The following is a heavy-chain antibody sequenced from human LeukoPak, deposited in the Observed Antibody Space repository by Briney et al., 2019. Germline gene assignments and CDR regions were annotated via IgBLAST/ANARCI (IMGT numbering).Heavy chain of an antibody. D-gene: IGHD6-25*01. CDR3: ARDASSAWPYWYFDL. CDR1: GGSISSNY. J-gene: IGHJ2*01. CDR2: IHHSGNT. Sequence: SETLSLTCTVSGGSISSNYWSWIRQAPGKGLEWIGYIHHSGNTNQNPSLKSRVTISVDTSKNQFSLKLSSVTAADTAVYYCARDASSAWPYWYFDLWGRGTLVSVSS. V-gene: IGHV4-59*01.